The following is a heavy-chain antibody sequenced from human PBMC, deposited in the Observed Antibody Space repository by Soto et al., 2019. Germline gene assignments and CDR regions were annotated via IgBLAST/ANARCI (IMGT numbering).Heavy chain of an antibody. J-gene: IGHJ3*02. D-gene: IGHD3-3*01. V-gene: IGHV3-15*01. CDR3: STDKLLWLGGVDAFDI. Sequence: PGGSLRLSCAASGFTVTNTWMSRVRQAPGKGLEWVGRVKSRTDGGITDYAAPVKGRFTISREDSKNTLYLQMNSLKTEDTAVYYCSTDKLLWLGGVDAFDIWGQGTMVTVSS. CDR2: VKSRTDGGIT. CDR1: GFTVTNTW.